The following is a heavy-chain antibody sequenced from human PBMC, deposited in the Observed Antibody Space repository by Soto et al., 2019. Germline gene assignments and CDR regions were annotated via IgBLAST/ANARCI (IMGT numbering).Heavy chain of an antibody. CDR3: ARGXHREGYYDSSGYYSFDY. Sequence: GGSLRLSCAASGFTFSSYWMHWVRQAPGKGLVWVSRINSDGSSTSYADSVKGRFTISRDNAKNTLYLQMNSLRAEDTAVYYCARGXHREGYYDSSGYYSFDYWGQGTLVTVSS. J-gene: IGHJ4*02. CDR2: INSDGSST. V-gene: IGHV3-74*01. CDR1: GFTFSSYW. D-gene: IGHD3-22*01.